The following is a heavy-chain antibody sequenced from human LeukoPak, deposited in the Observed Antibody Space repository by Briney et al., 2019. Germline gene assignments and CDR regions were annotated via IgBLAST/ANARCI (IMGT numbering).Heavy chain of an antibody. J-gene: IGHJ3*02. V-gene: IGHV4-34*01. Sequence: SETLSLTCAVYGGSFSGYYWSWIRQPPGKGLEWIGEINHSGSTNYNPSLKSRVTISVDTSKNQFSLKLSSVTAADTAVYYCARQATYCSSTSCYKAVDAFDIWGQGTMVTVSS. D-gene: IGHD2-2*02. CDR2: INHSGST. CDR3: ARQATYCSSTSCYKAVDAFDI. CDR1: GGSFSGYY.